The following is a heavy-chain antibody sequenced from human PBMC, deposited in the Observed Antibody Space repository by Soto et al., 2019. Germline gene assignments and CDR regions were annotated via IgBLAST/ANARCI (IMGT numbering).Heavy chain of an antibody. J-gene: IGHJ6*02. CDR3: ARDLEVAYYYGSGIPLSGYYYYYGMDV. V-gene: IGHV3-7*03. CDR1: GFTFSSYW. D-gene: IGHD3-10*01. Sequence: GGSLRLSCAASGFTFSSYWMSWVRQAPGTGLEWVANIKQDGSEKYYVDSVKGRFTISRDNAKNSLYLQMNSLRAEDTAVYYCARDLEVAYYYGSGIPLSGYYYYYGMDVWGQGTTVTVSS. CDR2: IKQDGSEK.